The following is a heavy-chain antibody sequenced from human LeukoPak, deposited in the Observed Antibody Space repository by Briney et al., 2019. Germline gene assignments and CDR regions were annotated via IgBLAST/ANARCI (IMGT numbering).Heavy chain of an antibody. CDR3: AKDDDSRNN. D-gene: IGHD3-22*01. V-gene: IGHV3-33*06. CDR2: IWYDGSNK. Sequence: GRSLRLSCAASGFTFSSYGMHWVRQAPGKGLEWVAVIWYDGSNKYYADSVMGRFTISRDNSKNTLYLQMNSLRAEDTAVYYCAKDDDSRNNWGQGTLVTVSS. CDR1: GFTFSSYG. J-gene: IGHJ4*02.